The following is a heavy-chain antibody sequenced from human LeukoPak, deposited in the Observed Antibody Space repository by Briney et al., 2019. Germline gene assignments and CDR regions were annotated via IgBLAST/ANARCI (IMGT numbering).Heavy chain of an antibody. CDR3: ARGQFWSGYSI. V-gene: IGHV4-31*03. D-gene: IGHD3-3*02. CDR1: GGSISSGGYY. J-gene: IGHJ4*02. Sequence: PSETLSLTCTVSGGSISSGGYYWSWIRQHPGKGLEWIGYIYYSGSTYYNPSLKSRVTISVDTSKNQFSLKLSSVTAADTAVYYCARGQFWSGYSIWGQGTLVTVSS. CDR2: IYYSGST.